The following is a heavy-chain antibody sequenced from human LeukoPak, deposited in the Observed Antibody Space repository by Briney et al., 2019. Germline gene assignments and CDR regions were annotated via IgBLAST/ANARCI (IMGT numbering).Heavy chain of an antibody. D-gene: IGHD3-3*01. CDR3: GRRRDFWNGFRYHYYYMDA. Sequence: GGSLSLSCAASGCTFSDYHMNWIRQAPGKGLEWVSNITGGGNAVYYADLVKGRFTISTDNAKTSLYLQMNSLRAEDTAVYSCGRRRDFWNGFRYHYYYMDAWGKGTTVSVS. CDR1: GCTFSDYH. J-gene: IGHJ6*03. V-gene: IGHV3-11*01. CDR2: ITGGGNAV.